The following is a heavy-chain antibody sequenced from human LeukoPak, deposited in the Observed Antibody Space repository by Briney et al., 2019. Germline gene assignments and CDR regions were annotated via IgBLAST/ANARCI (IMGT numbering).Heavy chain of an antibody. D-gene: IGHD6-13*01. CDR2: IYHSGST. J-gene: IGHJ5*02. CDR1: GGSISSGGYY. Sequence: SQTLSLTCTVSGGSISSGGYYWSWIRQPPGKGLEWIGYIYHSGSTYYNPSLKSRVTISVDRSKNQFSLKLSSVTAADTAVYYCARDPGYSSSWPSNWFDPWGQGTLVTVSS. CDR3: ARDPGYSSSWPSNWFDP. V-gene: IGHV4-30-2*01.